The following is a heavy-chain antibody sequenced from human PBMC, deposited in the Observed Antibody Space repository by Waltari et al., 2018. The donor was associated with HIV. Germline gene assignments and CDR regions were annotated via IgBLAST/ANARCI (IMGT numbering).Heavy chain of an antibody. CDR1: GYSISSGYY. CDR3: ASSINYYDSSGYYYYYGMDV. D-gene: IGHD3-22*01. J-gene: IGHJ6*02. Sequence: QVQLQESGPGLVKPSETLSLTCAVSGYSISSGYYWGWIRQPPGNGLEWIGSIYHSGSTYYNPSLKSRVTISVDTSKNQFSLKLSSVTAADTAVYYCASSINYYDSSGYYYYYGMDVWGQGTTVTVSS. CDR2: IYHSGST. V-gene: IGHV4-38-2*01.